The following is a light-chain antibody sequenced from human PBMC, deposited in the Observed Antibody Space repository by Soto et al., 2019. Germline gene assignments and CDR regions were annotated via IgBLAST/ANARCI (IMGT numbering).Light chain of an antibody. J-gene: IGKJ1*01. Sequence: EIPKTQSPSTLFASVGDRVTNTCRASQSISGSLAWYQQKPGKAPKLLIYEAFNLKSGVPSRFSGSGSGTEYTLTISSLQPDDSASYYCQQYNGYWTFGQGTRVEIK. V-gene: IGKV1-5*03. CDR2: EAF. CDR3: QQYNGYWT. CDR1: QSISGS.